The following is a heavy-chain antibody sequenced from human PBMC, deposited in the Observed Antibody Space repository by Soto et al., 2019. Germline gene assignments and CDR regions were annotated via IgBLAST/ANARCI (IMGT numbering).Heavy chain of an antibody. CDR1: GFTVSNNY. Sequence: GGSLRLSCAASGFTVSNNYMSWVRQAPGKRLEWVSVIYSGGSTYYADSVKGRFTISKDNSKNTLYLLMNSLRAEDTAVYYCARFIAAADAFDIWGQGTMVTVSS. CDR3: ARFIAAADAFDI. J-gene: IGHJ3*02. CDR2: IYSGGST. V-gene: IGHV3-53*01. D-gene: IGHD6-13*01.